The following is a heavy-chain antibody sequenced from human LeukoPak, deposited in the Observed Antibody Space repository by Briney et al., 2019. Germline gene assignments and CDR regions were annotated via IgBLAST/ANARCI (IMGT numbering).Heavy chain of an antibody. CDR3: ARSPSGSYQSFLDY. J-gene: IGHJ4*02. CDR2: ISSSSSYI. V-gene: IGHV3-21*01. CDR1: GFTFSSYR. D-gene: IGHD1-26*01. Sequence: GGSLRLSCAPSGFTFSSYRMTWVRQAPGKRLESVSSISSSSSYIYYADSAKGRFTISRDNAKNSLYLQMNSLRAEDTAVYYCARSPSGSYQSFLDYWGQGTLVTVSP.